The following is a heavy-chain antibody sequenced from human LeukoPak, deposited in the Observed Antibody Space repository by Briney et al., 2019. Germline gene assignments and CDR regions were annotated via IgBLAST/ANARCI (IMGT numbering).Heavy chain of an antibody. CDR3: ARDWRRYGYGMGQFDH. Sequence: PSETLSLTCTVSGGSATDYYWTWIRQSPGKGLEWIGYIYYTRTSFNPSLKRRLTISADTSKNQFSLRLVSVAVSDTAVYYSARDWRRYGYGMGQFDHWGQGTLVTVSS. V-gene: IGHV4-59*02. J-gene: IGHJ5*02. CDR2: IYYTRT. CDR1: GGSATDYY. D-gene: IGHD5-18*01.